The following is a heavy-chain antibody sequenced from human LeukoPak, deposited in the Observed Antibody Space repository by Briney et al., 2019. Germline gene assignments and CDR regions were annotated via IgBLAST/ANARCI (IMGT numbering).Heavy chain of an antibody. J-gene: IGHJ5*02. CDR2: MNPNSGNT. Sequence: ASVTVSCKASGYTFTSYDINWVRQATGQGLEWMGWMNPNSGNTGYAQKFQGRVTMTRNTSISTAYMELSSLRSEDTAVYYCAKAGPYDFWSGYYTGILDWFDPWGQGTLVTVSS. CDR1: GYTFTSYD. CDR3: AKAGPYDFWSGYYTGILDWFDP. V-gene: IGHV1-8*01. D-gene: IGHD3-3*01.